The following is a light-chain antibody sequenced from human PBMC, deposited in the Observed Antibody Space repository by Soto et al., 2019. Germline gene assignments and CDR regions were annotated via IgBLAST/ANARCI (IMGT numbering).Light chain of an antibody. J-gene: IGKJ1*01. CDR1: QIVSSTY. V-gene: IGKV3-20*01. Sequence: EIVLTQSPGTLSLSPGERATLSCRASQIVSSTYLAWFQQKAGQAPRLLIYGASNRATGIPDRFSGSGSGTDFTLTISRLEPEDFAVYFCQQYHIWPSWTFGQGTKVDIK. CDR3: QQYHIWPSWT. CDR2: GAS.